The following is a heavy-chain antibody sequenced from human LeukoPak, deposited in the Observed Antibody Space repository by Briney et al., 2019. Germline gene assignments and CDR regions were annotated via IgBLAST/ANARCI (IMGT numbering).Heavy chain of an antibody. J-gene: IGHJ5*02. D-gene: IGHD3-10*01. CDR1: GGSISSSSYY. CDR3: AGPWINYGSGRYMRQRILS. V-gene: IGHV4-39*01. Sequence: PSETLSLTCTVSGGSISSSSYYWGWIRQPPGKGLEWIGSIYYSGSTYYNPSLKSRVTISVDTSKNQFSLKLSSVTAADTAVYYCAGPWINYGSGRYMRQRILSWGQGTLVTVSS. CDR2: IYYSGST.